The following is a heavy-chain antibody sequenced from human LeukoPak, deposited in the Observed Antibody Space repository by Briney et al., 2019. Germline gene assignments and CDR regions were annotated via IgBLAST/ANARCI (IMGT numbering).Heavy chain of an antibody. J-gene: IGHJ4*02. Sequence: GGSLRLSCAASGFTFSSYVMSWVRQAPGKGLEWVSSISGNAGSTAYADSVKGRLTISRDNSKNTLCLQMSSLRAEDTAVYYCARRAATGSFDYWGQGTLVTVSS. V-gene: IGHV3-23*01. D-gene: IGHD1-1*01. CDR2: ISGNAGST. CDR3: ARRAATGSFDY. CDR1: GFTFSSYV.